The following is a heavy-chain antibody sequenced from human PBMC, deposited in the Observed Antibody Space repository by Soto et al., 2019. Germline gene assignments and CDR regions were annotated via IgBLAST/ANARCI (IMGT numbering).Heavy chain of an antibody. CDR1: GFAFSVYG. CDR3: AKKFAGPVAAGPDY. Sequence: QVQLAESGGGVVQPGGSLRLSCAASGFAFSVYGMHWVRQAPGKGLEWVAVISYDGSNIYYGDSVKGRFTISRDNPKNTLYLQMNSLIAEDSAVYYCAKKFAGPVAAGPDYWGQGTLVTVSS. D-gene: IGHD6-13*01. V-gene: IGHV3-30*18. J-gene: IGHJ4*02. CDR2: ISYDGSNI.